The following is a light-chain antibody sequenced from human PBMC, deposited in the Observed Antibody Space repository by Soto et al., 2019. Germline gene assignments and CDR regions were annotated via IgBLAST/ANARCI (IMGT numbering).Light chain of an antibody. CDR3: QSYDSSLSGSGV. CDR1: SSNIGAGYD. J-gene: IGLJ1*01. Sequence: QSVLTQPPSVSGAPGQRVTISCTGNSSNIGAGYDVHWYQQLPGTAPKLLIYANSNRPSGVPDRFSGSKSGTSASLAITGLQAEDEADYYCQSYDSSLSGSGVFGTGTKLTVL. V-gene: IGLV1-40*01. CDR2: ANS.